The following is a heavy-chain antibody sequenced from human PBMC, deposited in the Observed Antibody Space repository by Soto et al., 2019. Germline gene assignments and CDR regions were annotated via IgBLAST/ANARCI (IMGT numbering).Heavy chain of an antibody. CDR2: INAGNGNT. Sequence: ASGRVSCKASGYTFTSYAMHWVRQAPGQRLEWMGWINAGNGNTKYSQKFQGRVTITRDTSASTAYMELSSLRSEDTAVYYCARDLVVVPAAIYGMDVWGQGTTVTVSS. V-gene: IGHV1-3*01. D-gene: IGHD2-2*02. CDR1: GYTFTSYA. CDR3: ARDLVVVPAAIYGMDV. J-gene: IGHJ6*02.